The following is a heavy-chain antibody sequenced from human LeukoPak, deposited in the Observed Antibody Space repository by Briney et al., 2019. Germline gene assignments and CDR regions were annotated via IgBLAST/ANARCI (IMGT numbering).Heavy chain of an antibody. CDR3: ARSPADYSNYYFDY. J-gene: IGHJ4*02. Sequence: PGGSLRLSCAASGFTFSSYGMHWVRQAPGKGLEWVAVIWYDGSNKYYADSVKGRFTISRDNSKNTLYLQMNSQRAEDTAVYYCARSPADYSNYYFDYWGQGTLVTVSS. CDR2: IWYDGSNK. CDR1: GFTFSSYG. V-gene: IGHV3-33*01. D-gene: IGHD4-11*01.